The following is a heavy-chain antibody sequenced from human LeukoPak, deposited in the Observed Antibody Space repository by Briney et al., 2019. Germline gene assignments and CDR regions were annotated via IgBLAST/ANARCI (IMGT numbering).Heavy chain of an antibody. Sequence: PSETLSLTCAVYGGSFSGYYWSWIRQPPGKGLEWIGEINHSGSTNYNPSLKSRVTISVDTSKNQFSLKLSSVTAADTAVYYCARERRITMVRGVLNYQSNYYYGMDVWGQGTTVTVSS. D-gene: IGHD3-10*01. J-gene: IGHJ6*02. CDR3: ARERRITMVRGVLNYQSNYYYGMDV. V-gene: IGHV4-34*01. CDR2: INHSGST. CDR1: GGSFSGYY.